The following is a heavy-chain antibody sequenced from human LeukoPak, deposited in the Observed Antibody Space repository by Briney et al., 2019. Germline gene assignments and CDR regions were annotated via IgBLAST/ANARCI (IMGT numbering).Heavy chain of an antibody. CDR1: GGSISSSSYY. Sequence: SETLSLTCTVSGGSISSSSYYWGWIRQPPGKGLEWIGSIYYSGSTYYNPSLKSRVTISVDTSKNQFSLKLSSVTAADTAVYYCARLPGGGSLYFDYWGQGTLVTVSS. J-gene: IGHJ4*02. CDR2: IYYSGST. V-gene: IGHV4-39*01. D-gene: IGHD2-15*01. CDR3: ARLPGGGSLYFDY.